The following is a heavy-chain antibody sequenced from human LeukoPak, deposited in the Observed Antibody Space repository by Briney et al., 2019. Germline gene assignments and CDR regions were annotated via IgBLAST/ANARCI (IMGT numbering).Heavy chain of an antibody. CDR1: GFNFNNYD. D-gene: IGHD3-10*01. J-gene: IGHJ6*03. CDR3: AKDRAPYSSGRNMDV. Sequence: GGSLRLSCAASGFNFNNYDMHWVRQAPGKGLEWVAFIRYDGSNKYYADSVRGRFTISRDNFRSTVHLQMNSLRAEDTAVYYCAKDRAPYSSGRNMDVWGKGTTVTISS. CDR2: IRYDGSNK. V-gene: IGHV3-30*02.